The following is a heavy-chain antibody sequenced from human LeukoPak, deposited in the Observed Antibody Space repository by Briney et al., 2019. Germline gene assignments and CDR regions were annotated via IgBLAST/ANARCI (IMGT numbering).Heavy chain of an antibody. CDR2: ITYGSDTI. Sequence: GGSLRLSCVASGFYFGGHAMHWLRQAPGKELEWVAYITYGSDTIFYADSVKGRFTVSRDNAKNSLYLQMDSLRAEDTAVYYCAKEAPIRLWFGESYWGQGTLVTVSS. D-gene: IGHD3-10*01. CDR1: GFYFGGHA. V-gene: IGHV3-48*04. J-gene: IGHJ4*02. CDR3: AKEAPIRLWFGESY.